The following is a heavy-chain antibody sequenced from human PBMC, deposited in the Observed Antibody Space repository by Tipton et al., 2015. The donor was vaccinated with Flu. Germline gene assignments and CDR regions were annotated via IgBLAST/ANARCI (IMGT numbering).Heavy chain of an antibody. Sequence: SCAASGFTFTSNCLHWVRQAPGQGLEWMGIINPSGGSTSYAQKLQGRVTVTRDTSTSTVYMELSSLRSEDSAVYFCARDTYTYGPLDYWGQGTLVTVSS. D-gene: IGHD2-2*02. CDR1: GFTFTSNC. CDR2: INPSGGST. V-gene: IGHV1-46*04. J-gene: IGHJ4*02. CDR3: ARDTYTYGPLDY.